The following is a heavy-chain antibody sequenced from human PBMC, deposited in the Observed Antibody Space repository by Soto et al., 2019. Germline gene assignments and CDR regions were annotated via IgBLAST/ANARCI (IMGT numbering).Heavy chain of an antibody. Sequence: ASVKVSCKASGYTFTSYAMHWVRQAPGQRLEWMGWINAGNGNTKYSQKFQGRVTITRDTSASTAYMELSSLRSEDTAVYYCARLTVAGTPQQTMPRPGPDYWGQGTLVTVSS. CDR1: GYTFTSYA. D-gene: IGHD6-19*01. V-gene: IGHV1-3*01. CDR3: ARLTVAGTPQQTMPRPGPDY. CDR2: INAGNGNT. J-gene: IGHJ4*02.